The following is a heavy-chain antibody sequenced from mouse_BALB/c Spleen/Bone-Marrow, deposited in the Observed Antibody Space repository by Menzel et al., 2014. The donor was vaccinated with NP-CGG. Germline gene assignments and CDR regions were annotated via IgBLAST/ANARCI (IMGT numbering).Heavy chain of an antibody. CDR2: INPDSNTI. CDR3: ARQGYYGSFAY. Sequence: DVQLQESGGGLVQPGGSLKLSCAASGFDFSRYWMSWVRQAPGKGLEWIGEINPDSNTINYTPSLKDKFIISRDNAKNTLYLQMSKVRSEDTALYYCARQGYYGSFAYWGQGTLVTVSA. J-gene: IGHJ3*01. V-gene: IGHV4-1*02. CDR1: GFDFSRYW. D-gene: IGHD1-2*01.